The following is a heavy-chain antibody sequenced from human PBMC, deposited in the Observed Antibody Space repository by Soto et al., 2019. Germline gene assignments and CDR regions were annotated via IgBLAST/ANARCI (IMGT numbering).Heavy chain of an antibody. CDR3: VRGTRALFDP. Sequence: SETLSLTCAVYGGSLSGYYWSWIRQPPGKGLEWIGEINHSGSTNYSPSLKTRVTISVDTSKNQFSLKLTSVTAADTAVYYCVRGTRALFDPWGQGTLVTVSS. CDR2: INHSGST. CDR1: GGSLSGYY. V-gene: IGHV4-34*01. J-gene: IGHJ5*02.